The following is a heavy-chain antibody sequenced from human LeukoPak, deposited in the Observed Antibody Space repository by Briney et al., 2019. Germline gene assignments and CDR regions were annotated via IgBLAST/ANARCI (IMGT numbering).Heavy chain of an antibody. V-gene: IGHV6-1*01. CDR1: GDSVSSNSAA. CDR3: ARVSEVVVVPAAIYYYYMDV. J-gene: IGHJ6*03. Sequence: SQTLSLTCAISGDSVSSNSAAWNWIRQSPSRGLEWLGRTYYRSKWYNDYAVSVKSRITINPDTSKNQFSLQLSSVTPEDTAVYYCARVSEVVVVPAAIYYYYMDVWGKGTTVTVSS. D-gene: IGHD2-2*01. CDR2: TYYRSKWYN.